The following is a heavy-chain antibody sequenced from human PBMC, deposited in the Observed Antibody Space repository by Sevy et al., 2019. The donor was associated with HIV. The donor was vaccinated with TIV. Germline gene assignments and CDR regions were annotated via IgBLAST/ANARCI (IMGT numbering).Heavy chain of an antibody. D-gene: IGHD4-17*01. CDR1: GGSISSSNW. CDR2: IYRSGST. CDR3: ATARTTVRASFANWFDP. Sequence: SETLSLTCAVSGGSISSSNWWSWVRQPPGKGLEWIGEIYRSGSTNYNPSLKSRVTISVDKSKNQFSLKLSSVTAADTAVYYCATARTTVRASFANWFDPWGQGTLVTGSS. J-gene: IGHJ5*02. V-gene: IGHV4-4*02.